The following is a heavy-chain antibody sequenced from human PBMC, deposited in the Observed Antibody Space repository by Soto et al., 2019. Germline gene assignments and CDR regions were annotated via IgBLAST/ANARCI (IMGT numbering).Heavy chain of an antibody. Sequence: GGSLRLSCAASGFTFSSYSMNWVRQAPGKGLEWVSYISSSSSTIYYADSVKGRFTISRDNAKNSLYLQMNSLRAEDTAVYYCARVGVVGARVFDYWGQGTLVTVSS. D-gene: IGHD1-26*01. CDR1: GFTFSSYS. CDR3: ARVGVVGARVFDY. J-gene: IGHJ4*02. CDR2: ISSSSSTI. V-gene: IGHV3-48*01.